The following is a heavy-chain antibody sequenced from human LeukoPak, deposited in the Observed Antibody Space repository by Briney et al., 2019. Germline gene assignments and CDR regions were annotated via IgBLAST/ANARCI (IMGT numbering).Heavy chain of an antibody. CDR3: AKRAASASYYFDY. CDR1: GFTFSSYA. J-gene: IGHJ4*02. Sequence: GGSLRLSCAASGFTFSSYAMSWVRQAPGKGLEWASFISDGGGSTYYAGSVKGRFTISRDNSKNTLYLQMNSLRGDDTAVYYCAKRAASASYYFDYWGQGTLVTVSS. V-gene: IGHV3-23*01. CDR2: ISDGGGST. D-gene: IGHD6-25*01.